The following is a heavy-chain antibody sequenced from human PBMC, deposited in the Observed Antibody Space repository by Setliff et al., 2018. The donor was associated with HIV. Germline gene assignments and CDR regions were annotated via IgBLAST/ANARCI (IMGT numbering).Heavy chain of an antibody. Sequence: PGGSLRLSCAASGFTFSDYGMNWVRQAPGKGLELVSYIRSSSRTIYYADTVKGRFTISGDSAKNSLYLQMNSLRAEDTAVYYCARGLRGLGGSYAYFDYWGQGTLVTVSS. D-gene: IGHD3-16*01. CDR2: IRSSSRTI. CDR1: GFTFSDYG. J-gene: IGHJ4*02. V-gene: IGHV3-48*01. CDR3: ARGLRGLGGSYAYFDY.